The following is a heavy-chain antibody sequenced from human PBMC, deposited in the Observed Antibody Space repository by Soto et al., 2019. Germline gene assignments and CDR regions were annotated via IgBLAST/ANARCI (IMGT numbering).Heavy chain of an antibody. Sequence: SETLSLTCAVSGGSISSYYWSWIRQPPGKGLECVGYIDYRGSTKYNPSLKSRVTMSVDTSKNQFSLKLSSVTAADTAVYYCARHDSSGYLFEYWGQGTLVTVSS. CDR1: GGSISSYY. D-gene: IGHD3-22*01. CDR3: ARHDSSGYLFEY. J-gene: IGHJ4*02. CDR2: IDYRGST. V-gene: IGHV4-59*08.